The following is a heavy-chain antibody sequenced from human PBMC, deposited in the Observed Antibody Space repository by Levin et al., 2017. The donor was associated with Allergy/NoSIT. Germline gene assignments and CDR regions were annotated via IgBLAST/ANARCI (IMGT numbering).Heavy chain of an antibody. V-gene: IGHV4-34*01. CDR1: GGSFSGYY. CDR2: INHSGST. CDR3: ALGLTWIQLWSHLDY. J-gene: IGHJ4*02. D-gene: IGHD5-18*01. Sequence: SETLSLTCAVYGGSFSGYYWSWIRQPPGKGLEWIGEINHSGSTNYNPSLKSRVTISVDTSKNQFSLKLSSVTAADTAVYYCALGLTWIQLWSHLDYWGQGTLVTVSS.